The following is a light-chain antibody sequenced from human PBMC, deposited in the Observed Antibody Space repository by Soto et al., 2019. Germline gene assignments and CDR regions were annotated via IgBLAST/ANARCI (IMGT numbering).Light chain of an antibody. V-gene: IGKV3-20*01. J-gene: IGKJ1*01. Sequence: EIVLTQSPGSLSLSPGERATLSCRASQSVDSSFFAWYQQKPGQAPRLLIYGASNSATDIPDRFSGSGSGTHFTLTISRLEPEDFAVYYCQQYVSSVTFGQGTKVEIK. CDR2: GAS. CDR1: QSVDSSF. CDR3: QQYVSSVT.